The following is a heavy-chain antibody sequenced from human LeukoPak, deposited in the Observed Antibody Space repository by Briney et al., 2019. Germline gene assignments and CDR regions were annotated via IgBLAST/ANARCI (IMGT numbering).Heavy chain of an antibody. CDR3: ARDVCFGPVIAYLDY. J-gene: IGHJ4*02. V-gene: IGHV3-74*01. Sequence: PGGSLRLSCAASGFTFSRYAMHWVRQAPGKGLVWVSRVKSDGSSTSYADSVKGRFTISRGNARNTLYLQMNRLRAEDTAVNFCARDVCFGPVIAYLDYWGQGTPVTVSS. CDR2: VKSDGSST. CDR1: GFTFSRYA. D-gene: IGHD3-3*01.